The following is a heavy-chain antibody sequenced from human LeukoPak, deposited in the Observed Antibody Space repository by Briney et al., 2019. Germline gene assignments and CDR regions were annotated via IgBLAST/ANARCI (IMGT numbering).Heavy chain of an antibody. Sequence: PSETLSLTSAVYGGSFSGYYWSWIPPPPGQGLEWIGDINHSGSTNYKPSLKSRVTLSVATSKNQFSLKRSSVTAADTAVYYCARGEDDLWFGELHGMDVCGEGTTVTVSS. CDR2: INHSGST. CDR1: GGSFSGYY. J-gene: IGHJ6*04. V-gene: IGHV4-34*01. D-gene: IGHD3-10*01. CDR3: ARGEDDLWFGELHGMDV.